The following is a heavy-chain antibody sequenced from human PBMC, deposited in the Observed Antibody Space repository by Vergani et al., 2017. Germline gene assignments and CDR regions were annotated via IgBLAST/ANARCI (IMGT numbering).Heavy chain of an antibody. CDR2: IIGSGGST. Sequence: EVQLLESGGGLVQPGGSLRLSCAPSGFTFSSYAMSWVRQAPGKGLEWVSAIIGSGGSTYYADSVKGRFTISRDNSKNTMYLQMNSLRAEDTAVYYCAKDPEVYGAGSYYDYVDYWGQGTVVIVSS. J-gene: IGHJ4*02. CDR1: GFTFSSYA. CDR3: AKDPEVYGAGSYYDYVDY. D-gene: IGHD3-10*01. V-gene: IGHV3-23*01.